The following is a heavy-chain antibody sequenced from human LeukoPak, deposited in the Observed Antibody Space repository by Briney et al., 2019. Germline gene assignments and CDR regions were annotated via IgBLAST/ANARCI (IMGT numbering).Heavy chain of an antibody. CDR3: ARVGFGELLVDY. V-gene: IGHV3-21*01. J-gene: IGHJ4*02. CDR1: GFTFSSYS. CDR2: ISSSSSYI. Sequence: GGSLRLSCAASGFTFSSYSMNWVRQAPGKGLEWVSSISSSSSYIYYADSVKGRFTISRDNAKNSLYLQMNSLRAEDTAVYYCARVGFGELLVDYWGQGTLVTVSS. D-gene: IGHD3-10*01.